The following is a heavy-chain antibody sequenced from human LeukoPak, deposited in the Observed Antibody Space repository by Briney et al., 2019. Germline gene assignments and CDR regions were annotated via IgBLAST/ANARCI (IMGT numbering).Heavy chain of an antibody. CDR2: IYHSGSI. J-gene: IGHJ4*02. Sequence: PSETLSLTCTVSGDSLGSGMYYWGWIRQAPGKGLTWIGSIYHSGSIFYNASFESRVAMSVDPSNNQFSLRLTSVTAADTAVYYCARLYGSRGWYFDYWGQGTLVTVSS. D-gene: IGHD2-2*01. CDR3: ARLYGSRGWYFDY. V-gene: IGHV4-39*01. CDR1: GDSLGSGMYY.